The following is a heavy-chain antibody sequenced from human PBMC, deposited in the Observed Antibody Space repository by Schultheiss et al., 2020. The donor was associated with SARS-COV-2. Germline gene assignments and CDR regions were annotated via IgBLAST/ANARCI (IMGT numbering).Heavy chain of an antibody. V-gene: IGHV4-39*01. J-gene: IGHJ4*01. Sequence: SETLSLTCTVYGGSFSGYYWSWIRQPPGKGLEWIGSIYYSGSTYYNPSLKSRVTISVDTSKNQFSLKLSSVTAADTAVYYCARRRGRRCTNGVCYVDYWGHGTLVTVSS. CDR3: ARRRGRRCTNGVCYVDY. CDR1: GGSFSGYY. D-gene: IGHD2-8*01. CDR2: IYYSGST.